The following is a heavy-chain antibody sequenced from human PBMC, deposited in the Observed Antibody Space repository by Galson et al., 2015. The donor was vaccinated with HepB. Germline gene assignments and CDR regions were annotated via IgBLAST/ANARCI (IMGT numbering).Heavy chain of an antibody. CDR3: AKDLGSTGWNFDY. CDR2: IGGSGIST. J-gene: IGHJ4*02. Sequence: SLRLSCAASGFTFSGYAMSWVRQAPGKGLEWVSTIGGSGISTFFANSVKGRFTISRDNSKNTLYLQMNSLRADDTAVYYCAKDLGSTGWNFDYWGQGTLVTVSS. V-gene: IGHV3-23*01. CDR1: GFTFSGYA. D-gene: IGHD6-19*01.